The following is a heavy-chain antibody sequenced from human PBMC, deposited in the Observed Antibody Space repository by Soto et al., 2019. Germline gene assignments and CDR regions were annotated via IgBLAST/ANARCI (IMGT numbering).Heavy chain of an antibody. D-gene: IGHD4-17*01. V-gene: IGHV3-33*05. Sequence: QVQLVESGGTVVQPGTSLRLSCVASGFTFSNYGMHWARQAPGKGLEWVAYLQDDGTYIHYSDSVQGRFTISRDNSRNTLYLQMNSLRAEDTALYYCARNPRPSYGDYADYWGQGTLVTVSS. CDR3: ARNPRPSYGDYADY. CDR2: LQDDGTYI. J-gene: IGHJ4*02. CDR1: GFTFSNYG.